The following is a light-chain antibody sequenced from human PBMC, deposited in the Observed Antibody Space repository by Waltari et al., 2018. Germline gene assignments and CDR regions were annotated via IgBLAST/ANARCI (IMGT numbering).Light chain of an antibody. CDR3: QHYVNLPAT. J-gene: IGKJ1*01. Sequence: ESVLTQPHGPLPLSLGVRATFSCMASQSVSRALAWYQQKPGQAPRLLIYGASSRATGVPDRFSGSWSGTDFSLTISRLEPEDFAVYYCQHYVNLPATFGQGTKVEIK. CDR2: GAS. CDR1: QSVSRA. V-gene: IGKV3-20*01.